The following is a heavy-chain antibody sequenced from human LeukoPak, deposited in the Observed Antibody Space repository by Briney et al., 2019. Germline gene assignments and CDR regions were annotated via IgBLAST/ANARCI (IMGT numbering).Heavy chain of an antibody. J-gene: IGHJ1*01. CDR2: INPSSGGT. CDR3: ARLTRLGYGDYVEYFQH. Sequence: ASVKVSCKASGYTFTGYYMHWVRQAPGQGLEWMGWINPSSGGTNYAQKFQGRVTMTRDTSISTAYMELSRLRSDDTAVYYCARLTRLGYGDYVEYFQHWGQGTLVTVSS. D-gene: IGHD4-17*01. CDR1: GYTFTGYY. V-gene: IGHV1-2*02.